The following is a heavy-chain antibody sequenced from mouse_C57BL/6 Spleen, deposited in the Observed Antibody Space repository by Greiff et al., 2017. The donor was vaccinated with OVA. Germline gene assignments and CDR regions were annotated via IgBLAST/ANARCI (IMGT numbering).Heavy chain of an antibody. CDR3: AKLDSSGYVGAY. J-gene: IGHJ3*01. CDR2: INPSTGGT. Sequence: VQLKESGPELVKPGASVKISCKASGYSFTGYYMNWVRQSPEKSLEWIGEINPSTGGTTYNQKFKAKATLTVDKSSSTAYMQLKSLTSEDSAVYYCAKLDSSGYVGAYWGQGTLVTVSA. CDR1: GYSFTGYY. V-gene: IGHV1-42*01. D-gene: IGHD3-2*02.